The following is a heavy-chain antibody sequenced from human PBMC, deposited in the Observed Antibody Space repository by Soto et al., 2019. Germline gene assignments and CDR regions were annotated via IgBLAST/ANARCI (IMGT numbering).Heavy chain of an antibody. D-gene: IGHD4-17*01. CDR2: ISYHGSDK. CDR3: AKDHLTTTVTTVGY. Sequence: QVQLVESGGGVVQPGRSLRLSCAASGFTFSNYGMHWVRQAPGKGLEWVAVISYHGSDKYYEDSVKGRFTISRDNSKNTLYLQMDSLRAEDTAVYYCAKDHLTTTVTTVGYWGQGTLVTVSS. J-gene: IGHJ4*02. CDR1: GFTFSNYG. V-gene: IGHV3-30*18.